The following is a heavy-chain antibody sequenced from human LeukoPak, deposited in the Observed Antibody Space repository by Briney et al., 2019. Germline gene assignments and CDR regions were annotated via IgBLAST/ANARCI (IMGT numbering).Heavy chain of an antibody. D-gene: IGHD3-3*01. CDR1: GYTFIDYY. CDR2: INPNSGGT. CDR3: ARGRGAAYYDFWSGYYWFDP. Sequence: ASVKVSCKASGYTFIDYYMHWVRQAPGQGLEWMGWINPNSGGTNYAQKFQGRVTMTRDTSISTAYMELSRLRSDDTAVYYCARGRGAAYYDFWSGYYWFDPWGQGTLVTVSS. J-gene: IGHJ5*02. V-gene: IGHV1-2*02.